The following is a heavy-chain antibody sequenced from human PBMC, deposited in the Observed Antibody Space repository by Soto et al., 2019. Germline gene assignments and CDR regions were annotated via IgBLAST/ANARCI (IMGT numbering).Heavy chain of an antibody. CDR3: ARRWGRTFDY. CDR2: IYYSGST. J-gene: IGHJ4*02. CDR1: GGSISSYY. Sequence: ASETLSLTCTVSGGSISSYYWSWIRQPPGKGLGWIGYIYYSGSTNYNPSLKSRVTISVDTSKNQFSLKLSSVTAADTAVYYCARRWGRTFDYWGQGTLVTVSS. V-gene: IGHV4-59*08. D-gene: IGHD7-27*01.